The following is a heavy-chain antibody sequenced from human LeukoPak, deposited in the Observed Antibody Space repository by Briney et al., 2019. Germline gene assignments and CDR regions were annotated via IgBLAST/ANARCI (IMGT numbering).Heavy chain of an antibody. CDR3: AKDCSGGSCYSS. V-gene: IGHV3-23*01. Sequence: PGGSLRLSCAASGFTFSSYGMHWVRQAPGKGLEWVSAISGSGGSTYYADSVKGRFTISRDNSKNTLYLQMNSLRAEDTAVYYCAKDCSGGSCYSSWGQGTLVTVSS. J-gene: IGHJ4*02. CDR2: ISGSGGST. CDR1: GFTFSSYG. D-gene: IGHD2-15*01.